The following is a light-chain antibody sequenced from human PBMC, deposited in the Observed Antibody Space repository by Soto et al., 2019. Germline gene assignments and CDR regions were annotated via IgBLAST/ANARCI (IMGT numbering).Light chain of an antibody. CDR3: QSYDSSLSASV. J-gene: IGLJ2*01. CDR1: SSNIGAGFD. V-gene: IGLV1-40*01. Sequence: QSVLTQPPSVSGAPGQRVTISCTGSSSNIGAGFDVNWYQHLPGTAPRVLIYGNSNRPSGVPDRFSGSKSGTSASLAITGLQAEDEADYYWQSYDSSLSASVFGGGTKLTVL. CDR2: GNS.